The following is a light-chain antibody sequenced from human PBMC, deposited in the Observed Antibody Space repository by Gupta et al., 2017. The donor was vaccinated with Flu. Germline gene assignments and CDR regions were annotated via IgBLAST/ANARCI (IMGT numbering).Light chain of an antibody. Sequence: ATLSLSPGEKATLSCRASQSVSTYLVWYQQKPGQAPRLLIYDASNRATGIPARFSGSGSGTDFTLTISSLEPEDFAVYYCQQRGIWPPVTFGQGTRLEIK. J-gene: IGKJ5*01. V-gene: IGKV3-11*01. CDR1: QSVSTY. CDR2: DAS. CDR3: QQRGIWPPVT.